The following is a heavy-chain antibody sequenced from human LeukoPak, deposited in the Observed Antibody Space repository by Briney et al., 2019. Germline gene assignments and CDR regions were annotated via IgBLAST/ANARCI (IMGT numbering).Heavy chain of an antibody. CDR3: AKGYSSSYTAYMDV. CDR2: ISWNSGSI. J-gene: IGHJ6*03. V-gene: IGHV3-9*03. D-gene: IGHD6-6*01. CDR1: GFTFDDYA. Sequence: GGSLRLSCAASGFTFDDYAMHWVRQAPGKGLEWVSGISWNSGSIGYADSVKGRFTISRDNAKNSLFLQMNSLRAEDMAVHYCAKGYSSSYTAYMDVWGKGTTVTVSS.